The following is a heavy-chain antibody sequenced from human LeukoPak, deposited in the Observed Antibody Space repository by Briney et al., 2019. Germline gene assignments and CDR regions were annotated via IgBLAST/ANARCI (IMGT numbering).Heavy chain of an antibody. CDR2: ISSSSSYI. CDR1: GFTFSSYS. V-gene: IGHV3-21*01. D-gene: IGHD6-13*01. CDR3: ARPKGIAAADARSDY. Sequence: GGSLRLSCAASGFTFSSYSMNWVRQAPGKGLEWVSTISSSSSYIYYADSVKGRFTISRDNSKNTLYLQMNSLEPEDTAMYYYARPKGIAAADARSDYWGQGTLVTVSS. J-gene: IGHJ4*02.